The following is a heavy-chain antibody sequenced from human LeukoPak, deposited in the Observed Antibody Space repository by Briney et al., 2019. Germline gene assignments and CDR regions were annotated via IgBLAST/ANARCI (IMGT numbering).Heavy chain of an antibody. V-gene: IGHV3-43D*03. Sequence: GGSLRLSCAASGFTFDDYAMHWVRQAPGKGLEWVSLISWDGGSTYYADSVKGRFTISRDNSKNSLYLQMNSLRAEDTALYYCAKSAWGKLVAGTEDYFDYWGQGTLVTVSS. J-gene: IGHJ4*02. CDR3: AKSAWGKLVAGTEDYFDY. D-gene: IGHD6-19*01. CDR1: GFTFDDYA. CDR2: ISWDGGST.